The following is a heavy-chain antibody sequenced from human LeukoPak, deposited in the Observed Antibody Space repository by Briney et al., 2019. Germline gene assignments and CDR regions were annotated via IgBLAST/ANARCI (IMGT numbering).Heavy chain of an antibody. CDR2: INAGNGNT. J-gene: IGHJ6*02. CDR3: ARSSYYYYGMDV. CDR1: GYTFTSYA. Sequence: ASVKVSCKASGYTFTSYAMHWVRQAPGQRLEWMGWINAGNGNTKYSQKFQGRVTITRDISASTAYMELSSLRSEDTAVYYCARSSYYYYGMDVWGQGTTVTVSS. D-gene: IGHD6-19*01. V-gene: IGHV1-3*01.